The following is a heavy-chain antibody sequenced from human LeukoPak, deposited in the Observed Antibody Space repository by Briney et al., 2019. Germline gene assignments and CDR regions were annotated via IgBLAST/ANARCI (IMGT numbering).Heavy chain of an antibody. D-gene: IGHD3-22*01. CDR2: IIPIFGTA. J-gene: IGHJ4*02. CDR1: GGTFSSYA. Sequence: ASVKVSCKASGGTFSSYAISWVRQAPGQGLEWMGRIIPIFGTANYAQKFQGRVTITTDESTSTACMELSSLRSEDTAVYYCASKYYYDSSGYYYFDYWGQGTLVTVSS. CDR3: ASKYYYDSSGYYYFDY. V-gene: IGHV1-69*05.